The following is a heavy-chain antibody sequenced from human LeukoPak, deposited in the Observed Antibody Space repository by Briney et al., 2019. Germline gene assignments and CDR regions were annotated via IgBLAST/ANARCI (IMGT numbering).Heavy chain of an antibody. D-gene: IGHD3-22*01. CDR1: GGSISSGSYY. J-gene: IGHJ4*02. V-gene: IGHV4-39*01. CDR3: ASPYDSSGYYYDPHFDY. Sequence: SETLSLTCTVSGGSISSGSYYGGWIRQPPGKGLEWIGSIYYSGSTYYNPSLKSRVTISVDTSKNQFSLKLSSVTAADTAVYYCASPYDSSGYYYDPHFDYWGQGTLVTVSS. CDR2: IYYSGST.